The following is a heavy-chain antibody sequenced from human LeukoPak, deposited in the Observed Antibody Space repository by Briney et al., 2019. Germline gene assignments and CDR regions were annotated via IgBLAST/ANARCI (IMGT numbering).Heavy chain of an antibody. V-gene: IGHV3-15*01. J-gene: IGHJ5*02. CDR3: STTIGTRPDPTKLLPIQFDP. CDR1: GFIFSNAW. D-gene: IGHD1-1*01. CDR2: IKRKNDGGTT. Sequence: PGGSLRLSCAASGFIFSNAWMSWVRQAPGKGLEWVGRIKRKNDGGTTDYAAPVKGGFTISREDSKNTLYLQMNSLKIEDTAVYYCSTTIGTRPDPTKLLPIQFDPWGQGTLVTVSS.